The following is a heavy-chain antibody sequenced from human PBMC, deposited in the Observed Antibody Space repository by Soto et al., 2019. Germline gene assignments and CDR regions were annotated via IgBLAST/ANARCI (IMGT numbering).Heavy chain of an antibody. CDR3: ARDREHTYGNCFDP. Sequence: SETLSLTCTVSGGSISSGGYYWSWIRQHPGKGLEWIGYIYYSGSTYYNPSLKSRVTISLDTSKNQFSLKLSSVTAADTAVYYCARDREHTYGNCFDPWGQGTLVTVSS. D-gene: IGHD5-18*01. V-gene: IGHV4-31*03. J-gene: IGHJ5*02. CDR2: IYYSGST. CDR1: GGSISSGGYY.